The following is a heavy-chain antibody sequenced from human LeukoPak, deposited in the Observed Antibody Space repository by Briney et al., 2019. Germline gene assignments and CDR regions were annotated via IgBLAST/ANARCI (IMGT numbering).Heavy chain of an antibody. CDR2: FTYKGSDR. D-gene: IGHD1-26*01. CDR3: ARESSGSTSGVDF. Sequence: GGSLRLSCAASGFGFSRFPMHWVRQIPGKGLEWVAVFTYKGSDRYYADSVTGRFTISRDNSRSKLYLQMNSLRREDTAVYYCARESSGSTSGVDFWGQGTLVTVSS. J-gene: IGHJ4*02. CDR1: GFGFSRFP. V-gene: IGHV3-30*03.